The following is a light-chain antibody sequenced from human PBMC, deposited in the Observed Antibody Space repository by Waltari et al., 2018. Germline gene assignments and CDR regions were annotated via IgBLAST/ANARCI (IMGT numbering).Light chain of an antibody. CDR3: QQYTSYSPYT. CDR2: KAS. J-gene: IGKJ2*01. V-gene: IGKV1-5*03. CDR1: QSISSW. Sequence: DIQMTPSPSTLSASVGDRVTITCRASQSISSWLAWYQQKPGKAPKLLIYKASTLESGVPSRFSGSGSGTEFTLTISSLQPDDFVTYYCQQYTSYSPYTFGQGTKLEIK.